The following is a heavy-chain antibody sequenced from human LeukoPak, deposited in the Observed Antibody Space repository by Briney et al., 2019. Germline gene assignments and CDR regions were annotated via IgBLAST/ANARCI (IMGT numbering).Heavy chain of an antibody. J-gene: IGHJ4*02. V-gene: IGHV3-30*18. CDR3: AKDGDSYGPGDY. D-gene: IGHD5-18*01. Sequence: GRSLRLSCAASGLTFSSYGMHWVRQAPGKGLEWVAVISYDGSNKYYADSVKGRFTISRDNSKNTLYLQMNSLRAEDTAVYYCAKDGDSYGPGDYWGQGTLVTVSS. CDR1: GLTFSSYG. CDR2: ISYDGSNK.